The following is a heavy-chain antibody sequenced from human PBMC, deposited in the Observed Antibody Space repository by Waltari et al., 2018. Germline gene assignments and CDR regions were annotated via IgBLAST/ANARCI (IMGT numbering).Heavy chain of an antibody. J-gene: IGHJ6*02. D-gene: IGHD7-27*01. V-gene: IGHV5-51*03. CDR3: ARRDALGYYAIDV. CDR2: IYPTDSNI. Sequence: EVQLVQSGAEVTKPGESLKISCKTSGYLFTIYWIAWVRQMPGQGLAWMVIIYPTDSNIIDSPSFQGQGTISADKSINTAYLQWSSLKASDTAMYYCARRDALGYYAIDVWGQGATVTVSS. CDR1: GYLFTIYW.